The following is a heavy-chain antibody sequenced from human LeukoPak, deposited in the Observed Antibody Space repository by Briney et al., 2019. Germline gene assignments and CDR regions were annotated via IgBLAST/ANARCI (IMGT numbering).Heavy chain of an antibody. CDR1: GGSFSGYY. J-gene: IGHJ4*02. Sequence: SETLSLTCAVYGGSFSGYYWSWIRQPPGKGLEWIGYIYHSGSTYYNPSLKSRVTISVDRSKNQFSLKLSSVTAADTAVYYCARGDGSGSYFAYYFDYWGQGTLVTVSS. V-gene: IGHV4-34*01. D-gene: IGHD3-10*01. CDR2: IYHSGST. CDR3: ARGDGSGSYFAYYFDY.